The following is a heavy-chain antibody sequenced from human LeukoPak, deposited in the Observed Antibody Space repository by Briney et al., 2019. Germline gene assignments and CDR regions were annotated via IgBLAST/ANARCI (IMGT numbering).Heavy chain of an antibody. D-gene: IGHD3-22*01. J-gene: IGHJ4*02. CDR1: GGTFSSYA. CDR2: IIPIFGTA. CDR3: ARCSSGYYYGFDY. Sequence: ASVKVSCMASGGTFSSYAISWVRQAPGQGLEWMGGIIPIFGTANYAQKFQGRVTITTDESTSTAYMELSSLRSEDTAVYYCARCSSGYYYGFDYWGQGTLVTVSS. V-gene: IGHV1-69*05.